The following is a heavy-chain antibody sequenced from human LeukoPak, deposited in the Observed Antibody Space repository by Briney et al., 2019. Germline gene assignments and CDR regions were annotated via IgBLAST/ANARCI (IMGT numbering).Heavy chain of an antibody. CDR3: ASHAHDYDSSGYFDS. CDR1: RLTFNSNA. J-gene: IGHJ4*02. D-gene: IGHD3-22*01. Sequence: GGSLRLSCVVCRLTFNSNAMYWVRQAPGKGLEWVSGISVSGGSEYYADSVKGRFGVSRDNSKHTVYLQMNSLRAEDTAVYFCASHAHDYDSSGYFDSWGQGALVTVSS. CDR2: ISVSGGSE. V-gene: IGHV3-23*01.